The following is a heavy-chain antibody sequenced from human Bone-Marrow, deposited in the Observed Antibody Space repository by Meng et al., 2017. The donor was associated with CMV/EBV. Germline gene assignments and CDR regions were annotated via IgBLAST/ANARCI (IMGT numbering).Heavy chain of an antibody. CDR1: GFTFSSYG. Sequence: GGSLRLSCAASGFTFSSYGMHWVRQAPGKGLEWVAVISYDGSNKYYADSVKGRFTISRDNSKNTLYLQMNSLRAEDTAVYYCARDIVVVIAMIFDYWGQGTLVTVSS. J-gene: IGHJ4*02. CDR3: ARDIVVVIAMIFDY. V-gene: IGHV3-30*19. D-gene: IGHD2-21*01. CDR2: ISYDGSNK.